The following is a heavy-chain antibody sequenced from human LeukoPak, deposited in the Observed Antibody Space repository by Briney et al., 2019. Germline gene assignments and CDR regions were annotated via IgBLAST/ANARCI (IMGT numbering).Heavy chain of an antibody. J-gene: IGHJ5*02. CDR1: GGSFSGYY. CDR2: INHSGST. D-gene: IGHD2-15*01. CDR3: ARAAALGYCSGGSCYPRGFDP. Sequence: PSETLSLTCAVYGGSFSGYYWSWIRQPPGKGLEWIGEINHSGSTNYNPSLKSRVTIPVDTSKNQFSLKLSSVTAADTAVYYCARAAALGYCSGGSCYPRGFDPWGQGTLVTVSS. V-gene: IGHV4-34*01.